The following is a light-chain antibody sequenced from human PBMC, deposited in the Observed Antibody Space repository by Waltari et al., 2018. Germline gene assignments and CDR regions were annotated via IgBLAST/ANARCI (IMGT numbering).Light chain of an antibody. CDR3: QVWDSSSDRPV. CDR2: DDY. Sequence: SYVLTQPPSVSVAPGHTATLTCGGNNIGGNTVHWYQRKPGQAPVLVVYDDYYRPSGIPERFSGSNSGNTAALTISWVEAGDEADYYCQVWDSSSDRPVFGGGTKVFVL. V-gene: IGLV3-21*02. J-gene: IGLJ3*02. CDR1: NIGGNT.